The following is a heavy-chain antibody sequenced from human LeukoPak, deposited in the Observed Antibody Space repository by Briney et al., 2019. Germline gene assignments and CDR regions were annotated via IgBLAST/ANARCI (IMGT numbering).Heavy chain of an antibody. J-gene: IGHJ4*02. CDR3: ARVRGSLYDSSGHFDY. CDR1: GYTXTSYG. CDR2: TGSYNGNT. Sequence: ASVKVSCKASGYTXTSYGISGVRQAPGQGLEWMGWTGSYNGNTNYAQKLQGRVTMTTDTSTSTAYMELRSLRPDDTAVYYCARVRGSLYDSSGHFDYWGQGTLVTVSS. V-gene: IGHV1-18*01. D-gene: IGHD3-22*01.